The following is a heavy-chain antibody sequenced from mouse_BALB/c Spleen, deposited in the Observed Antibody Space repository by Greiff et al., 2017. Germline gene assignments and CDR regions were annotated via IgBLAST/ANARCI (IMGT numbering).Heavy chain of an antibody. CDR3: ARGATRFDY. D-gene: IGHD3-1*01. J-gene: IGHJ2*01. V-gene: IGHV1-7*01. Sequence: VQLQQSGAELAKPGASVKMSCKASGYTFTSYWMHWVKQRPGQGLEWIGYINPSTGYTEYNQKFTDKATLTADKSSSTAYMQLSSLTSEDAAVYYCARGATRFDYWGQGTTLTVSS. CDR1: GYTFTSYW. CDR2: INPSTGYT.